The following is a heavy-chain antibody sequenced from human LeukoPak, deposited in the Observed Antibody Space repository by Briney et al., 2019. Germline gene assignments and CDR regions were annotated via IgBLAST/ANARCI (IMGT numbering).Heavy chain of an antibody. CDR3: ARDFAHDSNGSLLDC. J-gene: IGHJ4*02. CDR2: IAYDGSHK. CDR1: GFTFSDYS. D-gene: IGHD3-22*01. Sequence: PGRSLRLSSAASGFTFSDYSMHWVRQAPGKGLEWVAVIAYDGSHKYFADSVKGRFTISRDNSKNTLYLQMNSLRAEDTAVYYCARDFAHDSNGSLLDCWGQGTLVTVSS. V-gene: IGHV3-30*04.